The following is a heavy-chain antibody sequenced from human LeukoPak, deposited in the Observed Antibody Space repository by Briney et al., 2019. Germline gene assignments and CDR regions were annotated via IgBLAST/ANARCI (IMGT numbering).Heavy chain of an antibody. J-gene: IGHJ6*02. V-gene: IGHV1-2*02. CDR3: ARGGYDILTGYYPYYYGMDV. Sequence: ASVKVSCKASGYTFTGYYMHWVRQAPGQGLEWMGWINPNSGGTNYAQKFQGRVTMTRNTSISTAYMELSSLRSEDTAVYYCARGGYDILTGYYPYYYGMDVWGQGTTVTVSS. CDR1: GYTFTGYY. CDR2: INPNSGGT. D-gene: IGHD3-9*01.